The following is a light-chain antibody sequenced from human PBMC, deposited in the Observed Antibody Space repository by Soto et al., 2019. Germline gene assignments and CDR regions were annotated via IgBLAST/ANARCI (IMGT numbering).Light chain of an antibody. CDR3: QQYGSSPRT. CDR2: GAS. Sequence: EIGLTQFPGTLALSPGERATLSCRASQSVSSSYLAWYQQKPGQAPRLLIYGASSRATGIPDRFSGSGSGTDFTLTISRLEPEDFAVYYCQQYGSSPRTFGQGTKV. CDR1: QSVSSSY. J-gene: IGKJ1*01. V-gene: IGKV3-20*01.